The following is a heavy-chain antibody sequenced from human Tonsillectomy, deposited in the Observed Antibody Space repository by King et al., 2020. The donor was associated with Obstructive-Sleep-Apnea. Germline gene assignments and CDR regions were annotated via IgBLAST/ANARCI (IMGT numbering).Heavy chain of an antibody. V-gene: IGHV3-30*18. Sequence: VQLVESGGGVVQPGRSLRLSCVASGFTFSSYGMHWVRQAPGKGLEWVAVISYDGSNKYYAESVKGRFTISRDNSKKTLYLQMNSLRAEDTAVYYCAKNYYFGSGSYYNVGSWGQGTLVTVSS. CDR2: ISYDGSNK. CDR3: AKNYYFGSGSYYNVGS. CDR1: GFTFSSYG. D-gene: IGHD3-10*01. J-gene: IGHJ5*02.